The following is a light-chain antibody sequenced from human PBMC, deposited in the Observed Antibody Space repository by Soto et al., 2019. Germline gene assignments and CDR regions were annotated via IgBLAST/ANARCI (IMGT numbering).Light chain of an antibody. V-gene: IGKV3-15*01. Sequence: EIVMTQSPATLSVSPGERATLSCRASQSVSSNLAWYQQKPGQAPRLLIYGASTRATGIPARFSGSGSGTDFTLTISRLEPEDFAVYYCQQYGTSLFTFGPGTKVDI. J-gene: IGKJ3*01. CDR3: QQYGTSLFT. CDR1: QSVSSN. CDR2: GAS.